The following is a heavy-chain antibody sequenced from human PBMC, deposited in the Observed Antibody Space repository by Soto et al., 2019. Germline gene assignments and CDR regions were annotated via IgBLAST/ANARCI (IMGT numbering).Heavy chain of an antibody. CDR1: GFTFSSYA. Sequence: GGSLRLSCAASGFTFSSYAMSWVRQAPGKGLEWVSAISGSGGSTYYADSVKGRFTISRDNSKNTLYLQMNNLRVEDTATYYCAKDYSSGYYAFDIWGRGTMVTVSS. J-gene: IGHJ3*02. V-gene: IGHV3-23*01. D-gene: IGHD3-22*01. CDR2: ISGSGGST. CDR3: AKDYSSGYYAFDI.